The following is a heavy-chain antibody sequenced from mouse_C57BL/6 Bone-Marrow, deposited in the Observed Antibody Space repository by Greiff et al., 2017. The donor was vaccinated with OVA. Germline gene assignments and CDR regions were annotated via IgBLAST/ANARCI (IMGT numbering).Heavy chain of an antibody. CDR2: IDPSDSET. CDR1: SYTFTSYW. D-gene: IGHD2-1*01. Sequence: QVQLQQPGAELVRPGSSVKLSCKASSYTFTSYWMHWVKQRPIQGLEWIGNIDPSDSETHYNQKFKDKATLTVDKSSSTAYMQLSSLTSEDSAVYYCARSIYGNYWYFDVWGTGTTVTVSS. J-gene: IGHJ1*03. V-gene: IGHV1-52*01. CDR3: ARSIYGNYWYFDV.